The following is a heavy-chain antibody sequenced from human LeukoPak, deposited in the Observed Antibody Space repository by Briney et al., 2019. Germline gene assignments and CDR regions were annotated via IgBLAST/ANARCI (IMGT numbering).Heavy chain of an antibody. D-gene: IGHD6-19*01. V-gene: IGHV4-59*01. CDR2: IYYSGST. CDR1: GGSISSYY. CDR3: ARGGSGWYSNY. J-gene: IGHJ4*02. Sequence: PSETLSLTCTVSGGSISSYYWSWIRQPPGKGPEWIGYIYYSGSTNYNPSLKSRVTISVDTSKNQFSLKLSSVTAADTAVYYCARGGSGWYSNYWGQGTLVTVSS.